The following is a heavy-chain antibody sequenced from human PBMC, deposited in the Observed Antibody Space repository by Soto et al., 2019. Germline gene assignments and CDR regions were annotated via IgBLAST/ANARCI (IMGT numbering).Heavy chain of an antibody. CDR1: GFTFSSYA. V-gene: IGHV3-64D*09. Sequence: GGSLRLSCSASGFTFSSYAMHWVRQAPGKGLEYVSAISSNGGSTYYADSVKGRFTISRDNSKNTLYLQMSSLRAEDTAVYYCVKGRAAAGDHDAFDIWGQGTMVTVSS. CDR2: ISSNGGST. CDR3: VKGRAAAGDHDAFDI. D-gene: IGHD6-13*01. J-gene: IGHJ3*02.